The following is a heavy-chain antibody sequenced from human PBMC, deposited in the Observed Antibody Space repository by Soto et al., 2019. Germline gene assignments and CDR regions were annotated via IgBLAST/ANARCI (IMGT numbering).Heavy chain of an antibody. V-gene: IGHV3-48*02. CDR2: ISSSSSTI. Sequence: HPGGSLRLSCAASGFTFSSYSMNWVRQAPGKGLEWVSYISSSSSTIYYADSVKGRFTISRDNAKNSLYLQMNSLRDEDTAVYYCARDLSSGPNLDWFDPWGQGTLVTVSS. CDR1: GFTFSSYS. D-gene: IGHD3-10*01. CDR3: ARDLSSGPNLDWFDP. J-gene: IGHJ5*02.